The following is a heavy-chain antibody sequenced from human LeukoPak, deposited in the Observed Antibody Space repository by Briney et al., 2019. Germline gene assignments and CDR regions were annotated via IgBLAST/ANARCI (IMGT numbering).Heavy chain of an antibody. V-gene: IGHV4-4*02. CDR2: MYLSGTT. J-gene: IGHJ4*02. CDR1: GDSINSLDL. CDR3: AGLVGRYSSGLYYYYFDY. D-gene: IGHD3-22*01. Sequence: SETLSLTCTVSGDSINSLDLWSWVRQPSGKGLEWIGEMYLSGTTHSNPSVKSRVTISIDKSKIQFFLNLSSVTAADTAVYYCAGLVGRYSSGLYYYYFDYWGQGTLVTVSS.